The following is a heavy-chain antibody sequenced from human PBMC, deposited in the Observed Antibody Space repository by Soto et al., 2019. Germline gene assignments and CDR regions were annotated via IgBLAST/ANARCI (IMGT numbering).Heavy chain of an antibody. V-gene: IGHV4-59*01. CDR2: IYYSGST. CDR1: GGSISSYY. J-gene: IGHJ3*02. CDR3: ADDDHDVFDI. D-gene: IGHD3-3*01. Sequence: SETLSLTCTVSGGSISSYYWSWIRQPPGKGLEWIGYIYYSGSTNYNPSLKSRVTISVHTSKNQFSLKLSSVNAADTAVYCCADDDHDVFDIWGQGTMVTVSS.